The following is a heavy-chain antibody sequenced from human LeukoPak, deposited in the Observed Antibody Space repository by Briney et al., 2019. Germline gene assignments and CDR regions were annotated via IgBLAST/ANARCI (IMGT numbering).Heavy chain of an antibody. CDR1: GGSISSYY. J-gene: IGHJ4*02. CDR2: IYYSGST. CDR3: ARAFTVVTPFDY. V-gene: IGHV4-59*01. D-gene: IGHD4-23*01. Sequence: PSETLSLTCTVSGGSISSYYWSWIRQPPGKVLEWIGYIYYSGSTNYNPSLKSRVTISVDTSKNQFSLKLSSVTAADTAVYYCARAFTVVTPFDYWGQGTLVTVSS.